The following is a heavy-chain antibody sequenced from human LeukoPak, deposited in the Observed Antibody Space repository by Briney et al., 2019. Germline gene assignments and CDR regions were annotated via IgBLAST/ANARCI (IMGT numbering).Heavy chain of an antibody. J-gene: IGHJ5*02. CDR1: GGSFSGYY. D-gene: IGHD3-10*01. V-gene: IGHV4-34*01. Sequence: PSETLSLTCAVYGGSFSGYYWSWIRQPPGKGLEWIGEINHSGSTNYNPSLKSRVTISVDTSKNQFSLKLSSVTAPDTAVYYCARGRELLWFGELLTTDNWFDPWGQGTLVTVSS. CDR2: INHSGST. CDR3: ARGRELLWFGELLTTDNWFDP.